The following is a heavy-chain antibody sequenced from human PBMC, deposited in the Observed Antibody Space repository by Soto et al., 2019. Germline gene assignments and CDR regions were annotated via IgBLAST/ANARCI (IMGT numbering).Heavy chain of an antibody. J-gene: IGHJ4*02. CDR2: ISGSGGST. V-gene: IGHV3-23*01. CDR1: GFTFSSYA. D-gene: IGHD7-27*01. Sequence: GGSLRLSCAASGFTFSSYAMSWVRQAPGKGLEWVSAISGSGGSTYYADSVKGRFTISRDNSKNTLYLQMNSLRAEDTAVYYCAKDSGLTGDLWGYFDYWGQGTLVTVSS. CDR3: AKDSGLTGDLWGYFDY.